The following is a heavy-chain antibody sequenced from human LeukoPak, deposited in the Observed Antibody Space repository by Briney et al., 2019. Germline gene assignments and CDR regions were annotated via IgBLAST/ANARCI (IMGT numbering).Heavy chain of an antibody. CDR1: GGTFSSYA. CDR3: ARDQVVVVVAATGRDPYYYYGMDV. J-gene: IGHJ6*02. Sequence: EASVTVSCTASGGTFSSYAISWVRQAPGQGLEWMGGIIPIFGTANYAQKFQGRVTITADESTSTAYMELSSLRSEDTAVYYCARDQVVVVVAATGRDPYYYYGMDVWGQGTTVTVSS. V-gene: IGHV1-69*13. D-gene: IGHD2-15*01. CDR2: IIPIFGTA.